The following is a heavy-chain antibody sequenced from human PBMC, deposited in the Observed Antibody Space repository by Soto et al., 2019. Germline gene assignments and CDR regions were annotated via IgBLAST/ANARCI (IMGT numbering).Heavy chain of an antibody. J-gene: IGHJ2*01. CDR3: AKGWDIVVVPAAMDGYFDL. Sequence: GGSLRLSCAASGFTFSSYATSWVRQAPGKGLEWVSAISGSGGSTYYADSVKGRFTISRDNSKNTLYLQMNSLRAEDTAVYYCAKGWDIVVVPAAMDGYFDLWGRGTLVTVSS. D-gene: IGHD2-2*01. CDR1: GFTFSSYA. CDR2: ISGSGGST. V-gene: IGHV3-23*01.